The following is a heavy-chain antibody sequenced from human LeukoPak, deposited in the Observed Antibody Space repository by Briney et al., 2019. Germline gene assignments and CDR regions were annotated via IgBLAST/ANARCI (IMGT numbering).Heavy chain of an antibody. CDR3: ATIDSGSYSVHFQH. V-gene: IGHV1-24*01. D-gene: IGHD1-26*01. CDR1: GYTLTELS. Sequence: ASVKVSCKVSGYTLTELSMHWVRQAPGKGLEWMGGFDPEDGETIYAQKFQGRVTMTEDTSTDTAYMELSSLRSEDTAVYYCATIDSGSYSVHFQHWGQGTLVTVSS. J-gene: IGHJ1*01. CDR2: FDPEDGET.